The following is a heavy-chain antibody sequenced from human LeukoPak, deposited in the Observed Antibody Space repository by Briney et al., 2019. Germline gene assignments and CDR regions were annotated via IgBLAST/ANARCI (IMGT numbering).Heavy chain of an antibody. J-gene: IGHJ5*02. CDR2: IYTSGST. Sequence: IPSETLSLTCTVSGGSISSYYWSWIRQPAGKGLEWIGRIYTSGSTNYNPSLKSRVTMSVDTSKNQFSLKLSSVTAADTAVYYCVRDRTYYYGSGSYIGPYNWFDPWGQGTLVTVSS. D-gene: IGHD3-10*01. V-gene: IGHV4-4*07. CDR1: GGSISSYY. CDR3: VRDRTYYYGSGSYIGPYNWFDP.